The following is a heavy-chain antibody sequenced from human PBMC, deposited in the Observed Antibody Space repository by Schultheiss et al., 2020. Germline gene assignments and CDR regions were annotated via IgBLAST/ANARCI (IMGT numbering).Heavy chain of an antibody. CDR2: INSDGSST. V-gene: IGHV3-74*01. J-gene: IGHJ6*02. D-gene: IGHD4-17*01. CDR1: GFTFSSYW. CDR3: ARVGGDYVSGMDV. Sequence: GGSLRLACAASGFTFSSYWMHWVRQAPGKGLVWVSRINSDGSSTSYADSVKGRFTISRDNAKNTLYLQMNSLRAEDTAVYYCARVGGDYVSGMDVWGQGTTVNGYS.